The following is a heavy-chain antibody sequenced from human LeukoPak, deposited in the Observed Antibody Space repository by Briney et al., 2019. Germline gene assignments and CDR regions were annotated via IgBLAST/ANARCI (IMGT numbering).Heavy chain of an antibody. CDR3: ARDRARALDY. CDR2: ILYDGSEK. Sequence: PGRSLRLSCVASGFIFNNHAMHWVRQAPGKGLEWVAVILYDGSEKYYADSVKDRFTISRDNSKNTLFLQMNSLTAEDTAIFYCARDRARALDYWGQGTLVTVSS. CDR1: GFIFNNHA. D-gene: IGHD1-26*01. J-gene: IGHJ4*02. V-gene: IGHV3-30*01.